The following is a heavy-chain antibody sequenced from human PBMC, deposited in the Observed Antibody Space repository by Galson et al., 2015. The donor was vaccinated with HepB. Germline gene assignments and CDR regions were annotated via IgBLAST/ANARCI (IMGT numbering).Heavy chain of an antibody. CDR2: IIPIFGTA. D-gene: IGHD4-11*01. J-gene: IGHJ6*02. Sequence: SVKVSCKASGGTFSSYAISWVRQAPGQGLEWMGGIIPIFGTANYAQKFQGRVTITADESTSTAYMELSSLRSEDTAVYYCASPPGVTTEYYYGMDVWGQGTTVTVSS. CDR3: ASPPGVTTEYYYGMDV. V-gene: IGHV1-69*13. CDR1: GGTFSSYA.